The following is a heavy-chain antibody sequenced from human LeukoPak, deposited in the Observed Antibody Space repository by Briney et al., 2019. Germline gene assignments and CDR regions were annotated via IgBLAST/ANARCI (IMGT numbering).Heavy chain of an antibody. D-gene: IGHD6-19*01. CDR1: GFTFSNAW. CDR3: TTDPGHSSGWYVY. V-gene: IGHV3-15*01. Sequence: GGSLRLSCAASGFTFSNAWMSWVRQAPGKGLEWVGRIKSKTDGGTTDYAAPVKGRFTISRDDSKNTLYLQMNSLKTEDTAVYYCTTDPGHSSGWYVYWGQGTLVTVSP. CDR2: IKSKTDGGTT. J-gene: IGHJ4*02.